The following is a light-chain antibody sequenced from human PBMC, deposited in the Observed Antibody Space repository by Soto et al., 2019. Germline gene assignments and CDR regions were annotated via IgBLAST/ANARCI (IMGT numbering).Light chain of an antibody. CDR3: QQYAASPRT. J-gene: IGKJ1*01. Sequence: IVLTQSPGTLSLSPGERATLSCRASQSISNNYLAWYQQTPGQAPRLLIYGASSRATGIPDRFSGSGSATDFTLTISRLEPEDFAVYDCQQYAASPRTFGQGTKVDIK. CDR1: QSISNNY. V-gene: IGKV3-20*01. CDR2: GAS.